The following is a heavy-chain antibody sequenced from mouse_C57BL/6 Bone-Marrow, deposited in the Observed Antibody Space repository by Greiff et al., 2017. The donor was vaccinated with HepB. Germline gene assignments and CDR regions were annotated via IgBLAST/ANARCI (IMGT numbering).Heavy chain of an antibody. CDR3: AVLLLRRGYFDV. J-gene: IGHJ1*03. CDR1: GYTFTSYG. V-gene: IGHV1-81*01. D-gene: IGHD1-1*01. CDR2: IYPRSGNT. Sequence: VQLVESGAELARPGASVKLSCKASGYTFTSYGISWVKQRTGQGLEWIGEIYPRSGNTYYNEKFKGKATLTADKSSSTAYMELRSLTSEDSAVYFCAVLLLRRGYFDVWGTGTTVTVSS.